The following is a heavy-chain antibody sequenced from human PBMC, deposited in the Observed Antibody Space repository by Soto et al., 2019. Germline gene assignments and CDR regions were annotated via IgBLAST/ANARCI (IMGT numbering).Heavy chain of an antibody. CDR1: GFTFSSYG. Sequence: GGSLRLSCAASGFTFSSYGMHWVRQAPGKGLEWVAVISYDGSNKYYADSVKGRFTISRDNSKNTLYLQMNSLRAEDTAVYYCAKGPKNIAAAGYNWFDPWGQGTLVTVS. J-gene: IGHJ5*02. CDR3: AKGPKNIAAAGYNWFDP. V-gene: IGHV3-30*18. D-gene: IGHD6-13*01. CDR2: ISYDGSNK.